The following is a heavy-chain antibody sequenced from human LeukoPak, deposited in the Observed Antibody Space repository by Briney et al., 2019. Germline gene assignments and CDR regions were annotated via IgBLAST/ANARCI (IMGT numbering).Heavy chain of an antibody. CDR1: GGSFNGYY. J-gene: IGHJ4*02. V-gene: IGHV4-34*01. Sequence: SETLSLTCAVYGGSFNGYYWSWIRQPPGKGLEWIGEINHSGSTNYNPSLKSRVTISVDTSKNQFSLKLSSVTAADTAVYYCASSIAVAGTGVFDYWGQGTLVTVSS. D-gene: IGHD6-19*01. CDR2: INHSGST. CDR3: ASSIAVAGTGVFDY.